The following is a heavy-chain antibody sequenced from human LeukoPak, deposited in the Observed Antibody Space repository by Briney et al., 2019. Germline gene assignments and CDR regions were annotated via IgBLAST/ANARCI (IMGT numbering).Heavy chain of an antibody. CDR1: GGSISSSRYY. J-gene: IGHJ5*02. D-gene: IGHD2-15*01. CDR2: XXXXGST. V-gene: IGHV4-39*07. Sequence: SETLSLTCTVSGGSISSSRYYWGWIRQPPGKGLEWIXXXXXXGSTYYKPSLKSRVTISVDTSKNQFSLKLSSVTAADTAVYYCARAPGVGYCSGGSCYNWFDPWGQGTLVTVSS. CDR3: ARAPGVGYCSGGSCYNWFDP.